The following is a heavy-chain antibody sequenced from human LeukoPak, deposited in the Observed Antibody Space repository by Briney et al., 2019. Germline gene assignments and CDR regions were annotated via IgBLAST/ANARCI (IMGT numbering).Heavy chain of an antibody. V-gene: IGHV5-51*01. CDR1: GYSFTSYW. Sequence: GESLKISCKGSGYSFTSYWIGWVRQMPGKGLEWMGIIYPGDSDTRYSPSFQGHVTTSADKSITTAYLQWSSLKASDTAMYYCARRGYNYGYYFDYWGQGTLVTVSS. CDR3: ARRGYNYGYYFDY. CDR2: IYPGDSDT. D-gene: IGHD5-18*01. J-gene: IGHJ4*02.